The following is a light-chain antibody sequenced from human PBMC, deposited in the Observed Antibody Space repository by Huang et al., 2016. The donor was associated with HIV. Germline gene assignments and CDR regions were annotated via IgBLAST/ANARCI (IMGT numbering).Light chain of an antibody. CDR2: GAS. Sequence: DIQMTQSPSSMSASVGDRVTITCRASQPISSWLAWYQQKPGKAPKLLIYGASTLESGVPSRFSGSGSRTDFTLTISSLQLEDFGTYYCQLATSVPVFGQGTKLEIK. J-gene: IGKJ2*01. CDR3: QLATSVPV. CDR1: QPISSW. V-gene: IGKV1-12*01.